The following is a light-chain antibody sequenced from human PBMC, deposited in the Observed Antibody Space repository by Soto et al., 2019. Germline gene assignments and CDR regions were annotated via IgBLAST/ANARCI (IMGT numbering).Light chain of an antibody. CDR3: QQHNQWPIT. V-gene: IGKV3D-15*01. CDR2: YIS. J-gene: IGKJ5*01. CDR1: HSAGNF. Sequence: EILMTHSPATRSIYPAETASLSFSASHSAGNFLAWYQQKPGQAPRLLIYYISTRATGIPARFSGSGSGTEFTLTINSLQSEDSAVYYCQQHNQWPITFGQGTRLENK.